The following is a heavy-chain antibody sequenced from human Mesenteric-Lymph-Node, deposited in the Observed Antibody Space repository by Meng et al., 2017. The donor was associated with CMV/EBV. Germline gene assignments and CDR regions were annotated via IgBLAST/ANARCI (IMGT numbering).Heavy chain of an antibody. CDR3: ASLERGSSGWYYFDS. D-gene: IGHD6-19*01. CDR1: GYTFTSYT. CDR2: IIPILGIA. V-gene: IGHV1-69*02. Sequence: SVKVSCKASGYTFTSYTISWVRQAPGQGLEWMGRIIPILGIANYAQKFQGRVTITADKSTSTAYMELSSLRSEDTAVYYCASLERGSSGWYYFDSWGQGTLVTVSS. J-gene: IGHJ4*02.